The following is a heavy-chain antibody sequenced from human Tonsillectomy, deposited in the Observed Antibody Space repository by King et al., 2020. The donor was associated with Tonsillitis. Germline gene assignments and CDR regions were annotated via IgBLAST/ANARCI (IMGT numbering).Heavy chain of an antibody. J-gene: IGHJ4*02. V-gene: IGHV4-34*01. CDR3: AITYF. D-gene: IGHD3-9*01. CDR1: GGSFSGYN. CDR2: FSESGST. Sequence: VQLQQWGAGLLKPSETLSLSCAVYGGSFSGYNWSWIRQPPGKGLEWIGEFSESGSTNYDPSLKRRVTMTRDTSTNLFSLKLTSVTAADTAVYYCAITYFWGQGTLVTVSS.